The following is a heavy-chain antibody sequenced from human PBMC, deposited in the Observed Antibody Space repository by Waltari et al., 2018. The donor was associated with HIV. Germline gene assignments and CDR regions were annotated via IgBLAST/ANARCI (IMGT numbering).Heavy chain of an antibody. V-gene: IGHV1-58*01. CDR3: AAGSRDGPLGYGMDV. CDR2: IVVGSGNT. Sequence: QMQLVQSGPEVKKPGTSVKVSCKASGFTFTSSAVQWVRQARGQRLEWIGWIVVGSGNTNYAQKFQERVTITRDMSTSTAYMELSSLRSEDTAVYYCAAGSRDGPLGYGMDVWGQGTTVTVSS. J-gene: IGHJ6*02. CDR1: GFTFTSSA.